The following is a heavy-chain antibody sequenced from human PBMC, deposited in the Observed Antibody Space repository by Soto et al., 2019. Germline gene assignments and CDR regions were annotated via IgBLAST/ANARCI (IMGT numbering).Heavy chain of an antibody. Sequence: SGPKLVNPTQTLTLTCTFSGFSLSKTGMCVSWIRQPPGKALEWLALIDWADDEYYSTSLKTRLTISKDTSKNQVVLTMTNMDPADTGTYYCARGDINMALYGMDAWGQGTTVTVSS. CDR1: GFSLSKTGMC. D-gene: IGHD3-9*01. CDR2: IDWADDE. V-gene: IGHV2-70*01. CDR3: ARGDINMALYGMDA. J-gene: IGHJ6*02.